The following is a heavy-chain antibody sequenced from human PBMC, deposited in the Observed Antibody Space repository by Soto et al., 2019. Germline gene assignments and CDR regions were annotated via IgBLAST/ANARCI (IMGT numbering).Heavy chain of an antibody. CDR3: ARDSPIGSTFSGYEAIDY. V-gene: IGHV1-69*08. CDR1: GGTFSNDI. J-gene: IGHJ4*02. CDR2: IIPLLDIA. Sequence: VQLVQSGAEVKKPGSSVKVSCKTSGGTFSNDIITWVRQAPGQGLEWMGRIIPLLDIANYAQKFQGRVTITADKSTSTAYMELNSLRSEDTAVYYCARDSPIGSTFSGYEAIDYWGQGTLVTVSS. D-gene: IGHD5-12*01.